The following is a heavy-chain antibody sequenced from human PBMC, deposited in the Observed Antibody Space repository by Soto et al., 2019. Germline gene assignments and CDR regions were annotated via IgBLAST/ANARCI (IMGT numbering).Heavy chain of an antibody. D-gene: IGHD4-17*01. CDR3: ATGSLYSTTWYDYFDL. J-gene: IGHJ5*02. CDR1: GFIFTNYG. CDR2: ISRTGDDV. V-gene: IGHV3-21*06. Sequence: EGQLVESGGGLVKPGGSLRLSCAASGFIFTNYGMHWVRQAPGKGLEWVASISRTGDDVLYADSVKGRFSISRDNAKNSLSLQMSSLRVEDTSVYYCATGSLYSTTWYDYFDLWGQGTLVTVSS.